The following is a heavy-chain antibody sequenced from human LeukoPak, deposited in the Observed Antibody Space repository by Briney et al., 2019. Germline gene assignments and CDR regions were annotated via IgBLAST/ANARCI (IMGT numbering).Heavy chain of an antibody. CDR2: IYYSGST. D-gene: IGHD3-16*01. J-gene: IGHJ4*02. CDR3: ARHGGSVVIVPFDY. CDR1: GGSISSRNYI. V-gene: IGHV4-39*01. Sequence: PSETLSLTCTVSGGSISSRNYIWGWIRQPPGKGLEWIGSIYYSGSTYYNPSLKSRVSISVDTPKNQFSLKLTSVTAADTAVYYCARHGGSVVIVPFDYWGQGALVTVSS.